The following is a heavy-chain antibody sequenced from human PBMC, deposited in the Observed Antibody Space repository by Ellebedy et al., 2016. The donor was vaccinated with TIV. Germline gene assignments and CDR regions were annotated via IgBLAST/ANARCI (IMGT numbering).Heavy chain of an antibody. V-gene: IGHV1-24*01. CDR2: FDPEDGET. Sequence: AASVKVSCKVSGYTLTELSMHWVRQAPGKGLEWMGGFDPEDGETIYAQKFQGRVTITADKSTSTAYLELSSLRSEDTAVYYCATERHVEMAKILTDAFDIWGQGTMVTVSS. J-gene: IGHJ3*02. CDR3: ATERHVEMAKILTDAFDI. D-gene: IGHD5-24*01. CDR1: GYTLTELS.